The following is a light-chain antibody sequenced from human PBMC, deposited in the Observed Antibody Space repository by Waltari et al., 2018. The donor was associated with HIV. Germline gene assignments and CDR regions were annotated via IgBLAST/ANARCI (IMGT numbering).Light chain of an antibody. J-gene: IGLJ3*02. CDR3: CSYAGSYTFG. V-gene: IGLV2-11*01. CDR2: DVT. Sequence: QSALTQPRSVSGSPGPSVTISCPGTSSDVGGYNYVSWYQQHPGKAPKLMIYDVTKRPAGVPDRFSGSKSGNTASLTISGLQAEDEADYYGCSYAGSYTFGFGGGTKLTVL. CDR1: SSDVGGYNY.